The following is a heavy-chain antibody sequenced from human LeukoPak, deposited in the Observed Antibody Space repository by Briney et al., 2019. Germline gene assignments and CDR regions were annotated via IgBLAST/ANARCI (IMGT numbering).Heavy chain of an antibody. V-gene: IGHV3-23*01. CDR2: ISGSGGST. CDR3: AKDTYYYDSSGYYDY. Sequence: GGSLRPSCAASGFTFSSYAMSWVRQAPGKGLEWVSAISGSGGSTYYADSVKGRFTISRDNSKNTLYLQMNSLRAEDTAVYYCAKDTYYYDSSGYYDYWGQGTLVTVSS. D-gene: IGHD3-22*01. CDR1: GFTFSSYA. J-gene: IGHJ4*02.